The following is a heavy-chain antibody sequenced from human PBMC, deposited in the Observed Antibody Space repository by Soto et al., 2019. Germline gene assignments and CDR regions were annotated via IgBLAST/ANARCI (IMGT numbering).Heavy chain of an antibody. CDR3: ARGGGGYDYVWENAPWRNDY. V-gene: IGHV1-69*13. CDR1: GGTFSSYA. D-gene: IGHD3-16*01. Sequence: SVKVSCKASGGTFSSYAISLVRQAPGQGLEWMGGIIPIFGTANYAQKFQGRVTITADESTSTAYMELSSLRSEDTAVYYCARGGGGYDYVWENAPWRNDYWGQGTLVTSPQ. J-gene: IGHJ4*02. CDR2: IIPIFGTA.